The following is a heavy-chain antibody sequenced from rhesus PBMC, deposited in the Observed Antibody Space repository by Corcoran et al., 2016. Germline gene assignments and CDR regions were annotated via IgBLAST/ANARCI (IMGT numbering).Heavy chain of an antibody. CDR2: SRGNEANT. V-gene: IGHV4-99*01. Sequence: QVQLQESGPGLVKPSETLSLTCTVSGFSISSGFYWGWVRQAPGQGLEYIGYSRGNEANTPHQPPPLKSRFTISKGTSKNQFPLDFSFVTAADTAIYYCVRLEATIGVAPEQALDVWGRGVLVTVSS. CDR1: GFSISSGFY. CDR3: VRLEATIGVAPEQALDV. J-gene: IGHJ5-2*02. D-gene: IGHD3-16*01.